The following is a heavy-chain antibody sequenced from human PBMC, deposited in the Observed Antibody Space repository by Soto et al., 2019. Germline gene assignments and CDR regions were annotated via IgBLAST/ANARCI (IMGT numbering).Heavy chain of an antibody. J-gene: IGHJ5*02. CDR2: INPHGGST. Sequence: AAVKVSCKAPGDTFTSYYLNWVRQAPGQGLEWMGVINPHGGSTKYAQKFQGRVTMARDTSRSTVYMELRSLRSDDTAIYYCARSSGGNFGIIIEGSNWFDHWGQGTLVTVYS. V-gene: IGHV1-46*01. CDR3: ARSSGGNFGIIIEGSNWFDH. CDR1: GDTFTSYY. D-gene: IGHD3-3*01.